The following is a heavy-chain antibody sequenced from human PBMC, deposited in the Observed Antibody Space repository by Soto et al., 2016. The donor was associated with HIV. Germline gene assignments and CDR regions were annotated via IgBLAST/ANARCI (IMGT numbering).Heavy chain of an antibody. Sequence: EVQLVESGGGLVKPGGSLRLSCAVSGFTFNNAWMSWVRQAPGKGLEWVGRIKSKTDGGTTDYAAPVKGRFTISRDDSKNTLYLQMNSLKTEDTAVYYCTTVSNSMWDYIWGSYRPNYYYYYYMDVWGKGTTVTVSS. CDR3: TTVSNSMWDYIWGSYRPNYYYYYYMDV. CDR1: GFTFNNAW. V-gene: IGHV3-15*01. J-gene: IGHJ6*03. D-gene: IGHD3-16*02. CDR2: IKSKTDGGTT.